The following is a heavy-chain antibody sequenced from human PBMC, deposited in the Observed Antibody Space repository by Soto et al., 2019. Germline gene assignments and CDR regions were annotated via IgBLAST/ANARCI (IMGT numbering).Heavy chain of an antibody. Sequence: SVKVSCEASGYTFTSYYMHWVRQAPVQGLEWMGIINPSGGSTSYAQKFQGRVTMTRDTSTSTVYMELSSLRSEDTAVYYCARPLAAAGLDLDYWGQGTLVTVSS. D-gene: IGHD6-13*01. J-gene: IGHJ4*02. CDR2: INPSGGST. V-gene: IGHV1-46*01. CDR3: ARPLAAAGLDLDY. CDR1: GYTFTSYY.